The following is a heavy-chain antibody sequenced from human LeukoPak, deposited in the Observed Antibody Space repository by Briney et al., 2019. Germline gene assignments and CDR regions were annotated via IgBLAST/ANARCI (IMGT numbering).Heavy chain of an antibody. J-gene: IGHJ4*02. D-gene: IGHD4-23*01. CDR1: GGTFSSYA. CDR3: ARGSNDYGGSLDY. CDR2: IIPILGIA. V-gene: IGHV1-69*04. Sequence: VASVKVSCKASGGTFSSYAISWVRQAPGQGLEWMGRIIPILGIANYAQKFQGRVTITADKSTSTAYMELSSLRSEDTAVYYCARGSNDYGGSLDYWGQGTLVTVSS.